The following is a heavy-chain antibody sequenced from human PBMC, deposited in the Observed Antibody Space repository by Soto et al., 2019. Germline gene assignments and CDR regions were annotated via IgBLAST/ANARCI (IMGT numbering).Heavy chain of an antibody. D-gene: IGHD3-10*01. CDR2: IYPGDSDT. CDR1: GYSFTSYW. J-gene: IGHJ5*02. Sequence: GESLKISCKGSGYSFTSYWIGWVRQMPGKGLEWMGIIYPGDSDTRYSPPFQGQVTISADKSISTAYLQWSSLKASDTAMYYCARRITMVRGVINWFDPWGQGTLVTVSS. V-gene: IGHV5-51*01. CDR3: ARRITMVRGVINWFDP.